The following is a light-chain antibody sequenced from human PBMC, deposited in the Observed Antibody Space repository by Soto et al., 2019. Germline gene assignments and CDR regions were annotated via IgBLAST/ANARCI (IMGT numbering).Light chain of an antibody. CDR3: QHSNNWPYT. CDR2: GAS. Sequence: EILMKQSPATLSVSPGERATLSCRASQSVRDNLAWYQQRPGQAPRLLISGASTRATGIPARFSGSGSGTEFTLTINSLQSEDFALYFCQHSNNWPYTFGQGTKLEIK. V-gene: IGKV3-15*01. CDR1: QSVRDN. J-gene: IGKJ2*01.